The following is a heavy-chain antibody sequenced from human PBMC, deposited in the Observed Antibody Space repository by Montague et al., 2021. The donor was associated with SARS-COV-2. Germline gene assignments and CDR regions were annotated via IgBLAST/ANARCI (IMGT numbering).Heavy chain of an antibody. CDR2: INHGGST. CDR3: ARLRDGVVPSPILGVGPYYSYYYMDV. D-gene: IGHD3-10*01. J-gene: IGHJ6*03. CDR1: GTSFSGYY. Sequence: SETLSITCAVHGTSFSGYYWNWIRQPPGKGLEWIGEINHGGSTKYSPSLKRRLTISADTSKNQISLKLTSVAAADTAVYYCARLRDGVVPSPILGVGPYYSYYYMDVWGRGTTVTVSS. V-gene: IGHV4-34*01.